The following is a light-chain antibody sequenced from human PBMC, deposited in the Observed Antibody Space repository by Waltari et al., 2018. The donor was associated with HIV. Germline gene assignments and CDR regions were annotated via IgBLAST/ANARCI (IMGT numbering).Light chain of an antibody. Sequence: QSVLTQPPSVSAAPGQKVTISCSGSSSNIGHNYVSWYQQHPGTAPKLHIYENNKRPSGIPDRFSGSKSGTSATLGITGLQSEDEADYYCAAWDDSLNAYVFGTGTKVTVL. CDR3: AAWDDSLNAYV. CDR1: SSNIGHNY. J-gene: IGLJ1*01. V-gene: IGLV1-51*02. CDR2: ENN.